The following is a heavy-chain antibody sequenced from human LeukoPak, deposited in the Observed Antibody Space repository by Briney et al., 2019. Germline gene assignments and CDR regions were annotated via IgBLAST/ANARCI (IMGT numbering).Heavy chain of an antibody. V-gene: IGHV3-30-3*01. Sequence: GGSLRLSCAASGFTFSSYAMHWVRQAPGKGLEWVAVMSYDGSNKYYADSVKGRFTISRDNSKNTLYLQMNSLRAEDTAVYYCARDFADYGGNSGAAFDIWGQGTMVTVSS. J-gene: IGHJ3*02. CDR1: GFTFSSYA. CDR3: ARDFADYGGNSGAAFDI. D-gene: IGHD4-23*01. CDR2: MSYDGSNK.